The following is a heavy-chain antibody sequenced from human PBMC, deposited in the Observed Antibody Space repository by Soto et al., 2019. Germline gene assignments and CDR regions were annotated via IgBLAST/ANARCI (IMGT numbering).Heavy chain of an antibody. CDR1: GGSISSGDYY. Sequence: SETLSLTCTVSGGSISSGDYYWSWIRQPPGKGLEWIGYIYYSGSTYYNPSLKSRVTISVDTSKNQFSLKLSSVTAADTAVYYCARIPFIARPTQLDYYFDYWGKGTLVTVSS. V-gene: IGHV4-30-4*01. J-gene: IGHJ4*02. CDR2: IYYSGST. D-gene: IGHD2-21*01. CDR3: ARIPFIARPTQLDYYFDY.